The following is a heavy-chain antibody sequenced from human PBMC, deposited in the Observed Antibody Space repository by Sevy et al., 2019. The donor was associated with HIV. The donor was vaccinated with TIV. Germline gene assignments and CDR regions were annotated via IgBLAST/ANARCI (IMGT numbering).Heavy chain of an antibody. D-gene: IGHD3-22*01. J-gene: IGHJ6*02. CDR2: IIPIFGTA. Sequence: ASLKVSCKASGGSFSSYAICWVRQAPGQGLEWMGGIIPIFGTANYAQKFQGRVTITADESTSTAYMDLSSLRSEDTAVYYCARGFYYDSSGNYYAMDVWGQGTTVTVSS. V-gene: IGHV1-69*13. CDR1: GGSFSSYA. CDR3: ARGFYYDSSGNYYAMDV.